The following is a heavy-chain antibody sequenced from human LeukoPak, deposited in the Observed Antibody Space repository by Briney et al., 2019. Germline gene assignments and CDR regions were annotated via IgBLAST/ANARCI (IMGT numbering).Heavy chain of an antibody. D-gene: IGHD1-26*01. J-gene: IGHJ4*02. CDR2: ISYDGSNK. CDR1: GFTFSSYA. Sequence: PGGSLRLSCAASGFTFSSYAMHWVRKAPGKGLEWVAVISYDGSNKYYADSVKGRFTISRDNSKNTLYLQMNSLRAEDTAVYYCAANSGSYVYWGQGTLVTVSS. CDR3: AANSGSYVY. V-gene: IGHV3-30-3*01.